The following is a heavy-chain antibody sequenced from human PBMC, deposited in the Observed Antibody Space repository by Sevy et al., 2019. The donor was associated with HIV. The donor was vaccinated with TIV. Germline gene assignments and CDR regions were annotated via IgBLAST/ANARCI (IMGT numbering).Heavy chain of an antibody. CDR1: GGSFSNFP. V-gene: IGHV1-69*13. J-gene: IGHJ3*02. D-gene: IGHD3-22*01. CDR3: AREIPDYVSGYYSVDAFDI. Sequence: ASVKVSCKASGGSFSNFPVSWVRQAPEQGLEWMGMIISKFGTTDYAQKFQGRVTITAEESTTTAYMELTSLRSEDTAGYYCAREIPDYVSGYYSVDAFDIWGQGTKVTVSS. CDR2: IISKFGTT.